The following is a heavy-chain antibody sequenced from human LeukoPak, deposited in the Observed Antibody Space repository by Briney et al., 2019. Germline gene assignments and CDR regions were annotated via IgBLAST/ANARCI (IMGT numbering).Heavy chain of an antibody. Sequence: GGSLRLSCAASGFTLSDYAMHWVRQAPGKGPAWVAVISDDGSNKYYADSVKGRFTISRDNSKSTLYLRMNSLRAEDTAVYYCARDRVKDIAARLGEYYYYYYGMDVWGQGTTVTVSS. V-gene: IGHV3-30-3*01. J-gene: IGHJ6*02. CDR3: ARDRVKDIAARLGEYYYYYYGMDV. CDR2: ISDDGSNK. D-gene: IGHD6-6*01. CDR1: GFTLSDYA.